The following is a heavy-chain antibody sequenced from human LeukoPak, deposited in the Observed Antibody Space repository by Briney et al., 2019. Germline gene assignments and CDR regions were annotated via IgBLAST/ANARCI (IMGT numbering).Heavy chain of an antibody. CDR1: GYTFTIYG. Sequence: GASLNVSFTASGYTFTIYGISWVRQAPGQGLEWMGWISAYNGNTNYTQKLQGRVTMTTDTPTSTAYMALRSLRSDDTAVYSCARVTQWPDPSGGDYWGQGTLVTVSS. V-gene: IGHV1-18*01. J-gene: IGHJ4*02. CDR3: ARVTQWPDPSGGDY. D-gene: IGHD6-19*01. CDR2: ISAYNGNT.